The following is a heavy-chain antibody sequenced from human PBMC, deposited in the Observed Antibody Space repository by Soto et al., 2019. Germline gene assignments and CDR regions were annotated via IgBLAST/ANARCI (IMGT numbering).Heavy chain of an antibody. V-gene: IGHV4-34*01. CDR1: GGSFSGYY. J-gene: IGHJ4*02. Sequence: PSETLSLTCAVYGGSFSGYYWSWIRQPPGKGLEWIGEINHSGSTNYNPSLKSRVTISVDTSKNQFSLKLSSVTAADTAVYYCARIGRGYDYVWGSYRPAGTYYFDYWGQGTLVTVSS. CDR3: ARIGRGYDYVWGSYRPAGTYYFDY. CDR2: INHSGST. D-gene: IGHD3-16*02.